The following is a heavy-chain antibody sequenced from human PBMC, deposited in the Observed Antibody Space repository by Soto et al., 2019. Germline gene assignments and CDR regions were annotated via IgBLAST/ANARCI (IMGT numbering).Heavy chain of an antibody. D-gene: IGHD1-26*01. J-gene: IGHJ4*02. CDR1: GASISSSTYY. CDR2: SDYSGDN. V-gene: IGHV4-39*01. CDR3: ARKSRPLRRSSFDF. Sequence: QVQLQESGPGLVKPSETLSVTCTVSGASISSSTYYWAWIRQSPGRGREWIGTSDYSGDNYYNPSLTGRVTISADTSKNQLSLTVTSLTVADTAVYFCARKSRPLRRSSFDFWGQGTLVIVSS.